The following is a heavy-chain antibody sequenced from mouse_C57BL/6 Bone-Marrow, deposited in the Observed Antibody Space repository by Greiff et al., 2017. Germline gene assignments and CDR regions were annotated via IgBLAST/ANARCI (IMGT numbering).Heavy chain of an antibody. Sequence: VQLVESGAELVRPGASVTLSCKASGYTFTDYEMHWVKQTPVHGLEWIGAIDPETGGTAYNQKFKGKAILTADKSSSTAYMELRSLTSEDSAVXYCTRSDFLGFAYWGQGTLVTVSA. CDR1: GYTFTDYE. CDR2: IDPETGGT. J-gene: IGHJ3*01. V-gene: IGHV1-15*01. CDR3: TRSDFLGFAY.